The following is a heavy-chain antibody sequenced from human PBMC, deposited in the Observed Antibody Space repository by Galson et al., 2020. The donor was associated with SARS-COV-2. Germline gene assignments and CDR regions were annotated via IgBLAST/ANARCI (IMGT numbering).Heavy chain of an antibody. D-gene: IGHD3-22*01. V-gene: IGHV4-61*02. CDR2: IHSTGST. Sequence: SEPLSLNCTISGASISSGRYYWSWIRQPAGTELEWIERIHSTGSTTYNPSLKSRVTISGDTSKNQFSLRLSSVTAADTAVYYCARRHDSSGNAVDIWGQGTMVTVSS. CDR3: ARRHDSSGNAVDI. J-gene: IGHJ3*02. CDR1: GASISSGRYY.